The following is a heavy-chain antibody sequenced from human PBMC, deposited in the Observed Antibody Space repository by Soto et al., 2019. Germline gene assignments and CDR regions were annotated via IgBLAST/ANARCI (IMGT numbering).Heavy chain of an antibody. Sequence: QFTLKESGPTLVKPTQTLTLTCTVSGFSLTTGGVGVGWIRQPPGRSLEWLAVIYWNDDRRRSPSLENRLTITKDTSKNQVVLTMTNMDPVDTATYYCIYRRASWDYHGLDVWGQGTPVTVSS. V-gene: IGHV2-5*01. CDR2: IYWNDDR. CDR1: GFSLTTGGVG. D-gene: IGHD2-21*01. CDR3: IYRRASWDYHGLDV. J-gene: IGHJ6*02.